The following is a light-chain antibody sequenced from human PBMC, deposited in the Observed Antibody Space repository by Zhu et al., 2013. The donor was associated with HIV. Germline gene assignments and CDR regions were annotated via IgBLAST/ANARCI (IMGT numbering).Light chain of an antibody. J-gene: IGKJ4*01. CDR3: QHYNSYSPALN. CDR2: KAS. V-gene: IGKV1-5*03. CDR1: QSISSW. Sequence: DIQMTQSPSALSASVGDTVTITCRASQSISSWLAWYQQKPGKVPELLIYKASILQGRVSSRFSGSGSGTEFSLTINGLQPDDFATYYCQHYNSYSPALNFGGGTKVEIK.